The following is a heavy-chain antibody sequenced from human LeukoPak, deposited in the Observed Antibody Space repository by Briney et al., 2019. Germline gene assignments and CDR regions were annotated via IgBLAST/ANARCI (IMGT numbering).Heavy chain of an antibody. D-gene: IGHD4-11*01. CDR1: GFTVSSNY. J-gene: IGHJ4*02. CDR3: AKADYSDYAIDY. Sequence: GGFLRLSCAASGFTVSSNYMSWVRQAPGKGLEWVSVIYSGGSTYYADSVKGRFTISRHNSKNTLYLQMNSLRAEDTAIYYCAKADYSDYAIDYWGQGTLVTVSS. CDR2: IYSGGST. V-gene: IGHV3-53*01.